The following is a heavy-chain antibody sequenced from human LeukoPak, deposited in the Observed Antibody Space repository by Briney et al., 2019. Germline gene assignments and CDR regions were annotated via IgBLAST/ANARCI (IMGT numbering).Heavy chain of an antibody. D-gene: IGHD6-19*01. Sequence: TSETLSLTCTVSGGSISSYYWSWIRQPPGRGLEWIGYIYYSGSTNYNPSLKSRVTISVDTSKNQFSLKLSSVTAADTAVYYCARGYSSGRYVAAYWGQGTLVTVSS. CDR2: IYYSGST. CDR1: GGSISSYY. CDR3: ARGYSSGRYVAAY. J-gene: IGHJ4*02. V-gene: IGHV4-59*01.